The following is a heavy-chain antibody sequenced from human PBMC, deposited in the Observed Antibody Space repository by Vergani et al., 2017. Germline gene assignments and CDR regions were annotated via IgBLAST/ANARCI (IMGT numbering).Heavy chain of an antibody. CDR2: INHSGST. CDR1: GGSFSGYY. D-gene: IGHD2-2*01. V-gene: IGHV4-34*01. J-gene: IGHJ3*02. Sequence: QVQLQQWGAGLLKPSETLSLTCAVYGGSFSGYYWSWIRQPPGKGLEWIGEINHSGSTNYNPSLKSRVTISVDTSKNQFSLKLSSVTAADTAVYYCARRFIVVVPAAKRYAAFDIWGQWTMFTVSS. CDR3: ARRFIVVVPAAKRYAAFDI.